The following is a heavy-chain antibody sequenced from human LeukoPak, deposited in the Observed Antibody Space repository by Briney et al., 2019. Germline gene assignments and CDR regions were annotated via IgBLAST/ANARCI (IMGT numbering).Heavy chain of an antibody. CDR3: ARGYCSGGSCYWSY. D-gene: IGHD2-15*01. CDR1: GFTFSDFY. J-gene: IGHJ4*02. V-gene: IGHV3-11*01. CDR2: ISHTGGSI. Sequence: GRSLRLSCAASGFTFSDFYMSWIRQAPGKGMELVSYISHTGGSIYYADSVKSRFTISRDNAKNSLYLQMNSLRAEDTAMYYCARGYCSGGSCYWSYWGQGTLVIVSS.